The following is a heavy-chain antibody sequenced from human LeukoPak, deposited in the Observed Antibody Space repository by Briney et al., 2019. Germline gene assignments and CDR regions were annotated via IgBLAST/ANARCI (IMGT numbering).Heavy chain of an antibody. CDR1: GFTFSSYG. CDR3: ANRDLPLDY. Sequence: GGSLRLSCAASGFTFSSYGMSWVRQAPGKGLEWVSAISGSGGSTYYADSVRGRFTISRDNSKNTLYLQMNSLRAEDTAVYYCANRDLPLDYWGQGTLVTVSS. CDR2: ISGSGGST. D-gene: IGHD2-21*02. J-gene: IGHJ4*02. V-gene: IGHV3-23*01.